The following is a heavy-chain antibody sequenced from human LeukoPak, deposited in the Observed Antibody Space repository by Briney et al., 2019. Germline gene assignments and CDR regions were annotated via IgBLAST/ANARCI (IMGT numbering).Heavy chain of an antibody. Sequence: GGSLRLSCAASGFTFSSYAMHWVRQAPGKGLEWVAVISYDGSNKYYADSVKGRFTISRDNSKNTLSLQMNSLRAEDTAVYYCARDPGVAAAGIFGPDYYYYMDVWGKGTTVTVSS. CDR2: ISYDGSNK. V-gene: IGHV3-30*01. CDR1: GFTFSSYA. J-gene: IGHJ6*03. CDR3: ARDPGVAAAGIFGPDYYYYMDV. D-gene: IGHD6-13*01.